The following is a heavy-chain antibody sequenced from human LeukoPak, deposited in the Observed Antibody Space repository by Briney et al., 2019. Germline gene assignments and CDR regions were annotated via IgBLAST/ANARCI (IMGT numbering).Heavy chain of an antibody. CDR1: GYSFTNYW. CDR2: IYPGDSDT. D-gene: IGHD2-2*01. J-gene: IGHJ4*02. CDR3: ARHDCSSTGCYGLWAGY. Sequence: GESLKISCRGSGYSFTNYWMGWVRQMPGKGLEWQGIIYPGDSDTRYSPSFQGQVTISADKSISTAYLQWSSLTASYTAMYYCARHDCSSTGCYGLWAGYWGQRTLVTVSS. V-gene: IGHV5-51*01.